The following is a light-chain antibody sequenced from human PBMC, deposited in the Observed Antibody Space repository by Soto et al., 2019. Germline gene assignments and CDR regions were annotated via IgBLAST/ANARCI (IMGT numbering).Light chain of an antibody. CDR1: SSDVGGYNY. Sequence: QSVLTQPPSASGSPGQSVTISCTGTSSDVGGYNYVSWYQQHPGRAPKLMIYEVSKRPSGVPDRFSGSKSGNTASLVVSGIQAEDEADYYCSSYGGSNNLVFGGGTKLTVL. J-gene: IGLJ2*01. CDR2: EVS. V-gene: IGLV2-8*01. CDR3: SSYGGSNNLV.